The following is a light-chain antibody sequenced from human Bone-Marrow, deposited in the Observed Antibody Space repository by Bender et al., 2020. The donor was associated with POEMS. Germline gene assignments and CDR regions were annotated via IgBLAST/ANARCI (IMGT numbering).Light chain of an antibody. CDR1: IDDVGIFDL. V-gene: IGLV2-23*02. CDR3: SSYAGSNNLV. J-gene: IGLJ3*02. CDR2: EVR. Sequence: QSALTQPASVWGSPGQSITISCTGTIDDVGIFDLVSWYQQHPGKAPKLLIYEVRKRPSGVSNRFSGSKSDNTASLTISGLQAEDEADYYCSSYAGSNNLVFGGGTKLTVL.